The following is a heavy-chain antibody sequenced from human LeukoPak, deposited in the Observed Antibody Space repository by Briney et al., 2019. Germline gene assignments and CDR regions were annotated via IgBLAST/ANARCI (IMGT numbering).Heavy chain of an antibody. CDR2: ISSSSSYI. Sequence: GGSLRLSCAASGFTLSSYSMDWVRQAPGKGLEWVSSISSSSSYIYYADSVKGRFTISRDNAKNSLYLQMNSLRAEDTAVYYCASEANYYDSSVNWFDPCGQGTLVTVSS. CDR3: ASEANYYDSSVNWFDP. D-gene: IGHD3-22*01. V-gene: IGHV3-21*01. J-gene: IGHJ5*02. CDR1: GFTLSSYS.